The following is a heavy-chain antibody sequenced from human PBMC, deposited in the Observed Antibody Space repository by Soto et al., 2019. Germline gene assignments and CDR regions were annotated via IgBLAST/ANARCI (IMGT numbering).Heavy chain of an antibody. CDR1: GYSFTSYW. V-gene: IGHV5-51*01. CDR2: IYPGDSDT. Sequence: PGESLKISCKGSGYSFTSYWIGWVRQMPGKGLEWMGIIYPGDSDTRYSPSFQGQVTISADKSISTAYLQWSSLKASDTAMYYCARRNDGWLQFGGMDVWGQGTTVTVSS. D-gene: IGHD5-12*01. J-gene: IGHJ6*02. CDR3: ARRNDGWLQFGGMDV.